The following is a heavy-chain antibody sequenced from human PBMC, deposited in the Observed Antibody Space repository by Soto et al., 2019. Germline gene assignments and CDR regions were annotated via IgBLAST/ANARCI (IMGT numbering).Heavy chain of an antibody. D-gene: IGHD5-12*01. CDR3: ARDSSGYGPFDY. CDR2: TYYRSKWYN. J-gene: IGHJ4*02. CDR1: GDTVSSTSAA. V-gene: IGHV6-1*01. Sequence: SQTLSLTCVISGDTVSSTSAAWTWIRQSPSRGLEWVGRTYYRSKWYNDYAVSVKGRIIINSDTSKNQFSLQLNSVTPDDTAVYYCARDSSGYGPFDYWGQGTLVTVS.